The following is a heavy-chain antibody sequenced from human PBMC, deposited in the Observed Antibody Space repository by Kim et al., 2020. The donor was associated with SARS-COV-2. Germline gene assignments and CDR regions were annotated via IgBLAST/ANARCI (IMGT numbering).Heavy chain of an antibody. CDR2: LFSDSRT. CDR1: GFTVSADH. Sequence: GGSLRLSCAASGFTVSADHMSWVRQAPGKGLEWVSLLFSDSRTFYADSVKGRFTISRDDSSNTVYLEMNSLRPKDTAAYYCARHDWFDPWGHGTQVTVSS. CDR3: ARHDWFDP. V-gene: IGHV3-53*01. J-gene: IGHJ5*02.